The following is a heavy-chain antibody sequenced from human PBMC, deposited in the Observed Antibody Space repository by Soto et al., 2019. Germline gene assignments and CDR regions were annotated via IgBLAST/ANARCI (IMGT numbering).Heavy chain of an antibody. CDR2: IWYDGSNK. V-gene: IGHV3-33*01. Sequence: LRLSCAASGFTFSSYGMHWVRQAPGKGLEWVAVIWYDGSNKYYADSVKGRFTISRDNSKNTLYLQMNSLRAEDTAVYYCARDLGYCSGGSCPAFDYWGQGTLVTVCS. D-gene: IGHD2-15*01. CDR1: GFTFSSYG. J-gene: IGHJ4*02. CDR3: ARDLGYCSGGSCPAFDY.